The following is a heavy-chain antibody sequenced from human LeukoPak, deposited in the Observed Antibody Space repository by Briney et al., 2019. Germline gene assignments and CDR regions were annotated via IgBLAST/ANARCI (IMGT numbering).Heavy chain of an antibody. V-gene: IGHV3-23*01. J-gene: IGHJ4*02. CDR1: GFTFSSYS. Sequence: GGSLRLSCAASGFTFSSYSLTWVRQAPGEGLEWVSAISGSGASTYYADSVKGRFTISRDNSKNTLYLQMNSLRAEDTAVFYCAKGGPVVGLYYFDCWGQGTLVTVSS. CDR3: AKGGPVVGLYYFDC. D-gene: IGHD4-23*01. CDR2: ISGSGAST.